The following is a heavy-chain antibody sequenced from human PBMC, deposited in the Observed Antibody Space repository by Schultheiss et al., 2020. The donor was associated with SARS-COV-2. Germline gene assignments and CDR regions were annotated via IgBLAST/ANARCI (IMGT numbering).Heavy chain of an antibody. D-gene: IGHD6-19*01. V-gene: IGHV4-34*01. J-gene: IGHJ4*02. CDR3: ARGRSSGWFDY. CDR1: GGSFSGYY. CDR2: INHSGST. Sequence: SETLSLTCAVYGGSFSGYYWSWIRQPPGKGLEWIGEINHSGSTNYNPSLKSRVTISVDTSKNQFSLKLSSVTAADTAVYYCARGRSSGWFDYWGQGTLVTVSS.